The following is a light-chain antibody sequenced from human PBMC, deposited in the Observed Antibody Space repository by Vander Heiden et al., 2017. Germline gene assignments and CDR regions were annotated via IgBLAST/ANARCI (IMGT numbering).Light chain of an antibody. J-gene: IGKJ4*02. Sequence: IVMIQSPVPLAVYLGERATINCKSSQSVLYSSNNKNYLAWYQQKPRQPPKLLIYCAYTRESGVPERFSGSGSGTDFTLTISSLQAEDVAVYYCQQYYSTPRTFGGGTKVEIK. CDR3: QQYYSTPRT. V-gene: IGKV4-1*01. CDR2: CAY. CDR1: QSVLYSSNNKNY.